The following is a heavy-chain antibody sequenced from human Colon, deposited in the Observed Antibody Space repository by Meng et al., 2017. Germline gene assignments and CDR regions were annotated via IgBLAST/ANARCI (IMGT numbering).Heavy chain of an antibody. CDR3: TTWYGEY. Sequence: QAQFKQSGPGLVKPSQTLSLTCAISGDSVSSNRALWHWVRQSPSRGLEWLGQTYYRSEWQNHYGVSVKSRITINADTSRNHFSLHLNSVTPEDTAVYYCTTWYGEYWGQGTLVTVSS. CDR1: GDSVSSNRAL. J-gene: IGHJ4*02. D-gene: IGHD3-10*01. CDR2: TYYRSEWQN. V-gene: IGHV6-1*01.